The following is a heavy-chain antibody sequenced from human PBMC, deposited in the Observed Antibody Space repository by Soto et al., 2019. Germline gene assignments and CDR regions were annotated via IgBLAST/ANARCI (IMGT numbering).Heavy chain of an antibody. D-gene: IGHD1-7*01. V-gene: IGHV1-2*04. CDR3: ARDRNWNFIDY. CDR2: INPNSGGT. Sequence: GASVKVSCKASGHTFTGYYMHWVRQAPGQGLEWMGWINPNSGGTNYAQKFQGWVTMTRDTSISTAYMELSRLRSDDTAVYYCARDRNWNFIDYWGQGTLVTVSS. CDR1: GHTFTGYY. J-gene: IGHJ4*02.